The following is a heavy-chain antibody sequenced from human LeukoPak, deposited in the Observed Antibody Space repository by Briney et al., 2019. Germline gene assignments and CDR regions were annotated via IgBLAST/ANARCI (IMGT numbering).Heavy chain of an antibody. J-gene: IGHJ4*02. Sequence: ASVKVSCKASGYTFTSYDINWVRQATGQGLEWMGWMNPNSGNTGYAQKLQGRVTMTRNTSISTAYVELSSLRSEDTAVYYCARGRIQLWFQMWYWGQGTLATVSS. CDR2: MNPNSGNT. D-gene: IGHD5-18*01. CDR1: GYTFTSYD. V-gene: IGHV1-8*01. CDR3: ARGRIQLWFQMWY.